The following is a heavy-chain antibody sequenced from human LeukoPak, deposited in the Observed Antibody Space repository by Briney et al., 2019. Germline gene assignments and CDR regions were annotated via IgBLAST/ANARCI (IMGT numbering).Heavy chain of an antibody. Sequence: GGSLRLXCAASGFTFSSYWMSWVRQAPGKGLEWVANIKQDGSEIYYVDSVKGRFTISRDNAKNSLYLQMNSLRAEDTAVYYCARDSTLDAFDIWGQGTMVTVSS. CDR3: ARDSTLDAFDI. CDR1: GFTFSSYW. D-gene: IGHD3-3*02. V-gene: IGHV3-7*01. CDR2: IKQDGSEI. J-gene: IGHJ3*02.